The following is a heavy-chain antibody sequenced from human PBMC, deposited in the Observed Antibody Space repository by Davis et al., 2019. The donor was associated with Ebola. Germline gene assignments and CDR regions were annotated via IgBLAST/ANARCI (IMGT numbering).Heavy chain of an antibody. D-gene: IGHD7-27*01. Sequence: GESLKISCAASGFTVSSNYMSWVRQAPGKGLEWVSVIYGGGNTNYADSVKGRFTISRDNSKNTLYLQMNSLRAEDTAVYYCARVRGTGDPDYWGQGTLVTVSS. CDR2: IYGGGNT. J-gene: IGHJ4*02. CDR1: GFTVSSNY. V-gene: IGHV3-66*01. CDR3: ARVRGTGDPDY.